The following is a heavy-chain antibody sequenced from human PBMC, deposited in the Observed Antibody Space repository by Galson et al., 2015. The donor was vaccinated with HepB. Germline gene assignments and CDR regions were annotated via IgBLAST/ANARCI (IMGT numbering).Heavy chain of an antibody. CDR3: AKDLGEMATIWDAFDI. D-gene: IGHD5-24*01. CDR1: GFTFSSYG. J-gene: IGHJ3*02. V-gene: IGHV3-30*18. Sequence: LRLSCAASGFTFSSYGMHWVRQAPGKGLEWVAVISYDGSNKYYADSVKGRFTISRDNSKNTLYLQMNSLRAEDTAVYYCAKDLGEMATIWDAFDIWGQGTMVTVSS. CDR2: ISYDGSNK.